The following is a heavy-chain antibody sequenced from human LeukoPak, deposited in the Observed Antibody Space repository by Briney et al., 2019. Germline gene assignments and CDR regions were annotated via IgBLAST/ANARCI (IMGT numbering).Heavy chain of an antibody. V-gene: IGHV3-74*01. CDR3: TRDSYQSDYYYGMDV. CDR2: INTDGRST. D-gene: IGHD3-16*02. CDR1: GFTFSSYW. Sequence: GGSLRLSCAASGFTFSSYWMHWVRQAPGEGLLWVSRINTDGRSTSYADSVKGRFTISRDDARNTLYLQMNSLRVDDTAVYYCTRDSYQSDYYYGMDVWGQGTTVTVSS. J-gene: IGHJ6*02.